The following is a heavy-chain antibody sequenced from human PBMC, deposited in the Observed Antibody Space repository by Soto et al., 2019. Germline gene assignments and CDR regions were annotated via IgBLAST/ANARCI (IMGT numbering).Heavy chain of an antibody. V-gene: IGHV4-30-4*01. CDR1: GGSISSGDYY. J-gene: IGHJ2*01. Sequence: QVQLQESGPGLVKPSQPLSLTCTVPGGSISSGDYYWSWIRQPPGKGLEWIGYIYYSGSTNYNPSLSSRVTISVDTSKNQFSLNLSSVTAADTAVYYCARIVESGYTIDFDLWGRGTLVTVSS. CDR3: ARIVESGYTIDFDL. CDR2: IYYSGST. D-gene: IGHD3-16*02.